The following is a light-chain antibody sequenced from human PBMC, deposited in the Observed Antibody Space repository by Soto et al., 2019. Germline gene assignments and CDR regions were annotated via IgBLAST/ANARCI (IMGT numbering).Light chain of an antibody. CDR3: SSYADSDTLYV. V-gene: IGLV2-14*01. Sequence: ALTQPASVSGSPGQSITISCTGTSSDVGAYNYVPWYQQHPGKAPKLLIFEVSSRPSGVSNRFSGSKSGSTASLTISGLQAEDEADYYCSSYADSDTLYVFGTGTKVTVL. J-gene: IGLJ1*01. CDR2: EVS. CDR1: SSDVGAYNY.